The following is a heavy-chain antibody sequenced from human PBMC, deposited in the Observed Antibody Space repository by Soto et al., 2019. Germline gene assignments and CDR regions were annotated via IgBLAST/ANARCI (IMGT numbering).Heavy chain of an antibody. V-gene: IGHV3-23*01. Sequence: PGGSLRLSCAASGFTFSSYAMSWVRQAPGKGLEWVSAISGSGGSTYYADSVKGRFTISRDNSKNTLYLQMNSLRAEDTAVYYCAKDRAEMATIYGWFDPWGQGTLVTVSS. CDR1: GFTFSSYA. J-gene: IGHJ5*02. D-gene: IGHD5-12*01. CDR2: ISGSGGST. CDR3: AKDRAEMATIYGWFDP.